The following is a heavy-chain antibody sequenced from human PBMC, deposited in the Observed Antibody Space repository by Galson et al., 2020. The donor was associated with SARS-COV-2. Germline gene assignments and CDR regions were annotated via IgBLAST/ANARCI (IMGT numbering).Heavy chain of an antibody. V-gene: IGHV4-39*01. CDR2: IYYSGST. CDR1: GDSINSSDYY. Sequence: SETLSLTCTVSGDSINSSDYYWGWIRQPPGKGLEWIGTIYYSGSTFYNPSLKSRVTIFVDTSRNEFSLKPSSVTAADTAVYYCAVARASATDYVWGSYRYRVHGEFESWGQGTLVTVSS. J-gene: IGHJ4*02. CDR3: AVARASATDYVWGSYRYRVHGEFES. D-gene: IGHD3-16*02.